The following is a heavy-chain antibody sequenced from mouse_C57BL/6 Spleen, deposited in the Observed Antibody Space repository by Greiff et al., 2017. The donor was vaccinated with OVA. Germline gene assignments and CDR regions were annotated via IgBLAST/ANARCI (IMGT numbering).Heavy chain of an antibody. CDR2: ISSGGSYT. D-gene: IGHD1-1*01. V-gene: IGHV5-6*01. Sequence: EVQLVESGGDLVKPGGSLKLSCAASGFTFSSYGMSWVRQTPDKRLEWVATISSGGSYTYYPDSVKGRFTISRDNAKNTLYLQLSSLKSEDTAMYYCAREATVDAWFAYWGQGTLVTVSA. J-gene: IGHJ3*01. CDR3: AREATVDAWFAY. CDR1: GFTFSSYG.